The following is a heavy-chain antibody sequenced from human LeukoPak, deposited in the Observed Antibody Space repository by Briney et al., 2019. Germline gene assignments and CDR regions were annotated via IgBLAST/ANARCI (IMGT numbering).Heavy chain of an antibody. J-gene: IGHJ4*02. D-gene: IGHD5-12*01. CDR3: TRDWRNLGYDY. CDR2: IEGDGNRI. Sequence: PGGSLRFSCAASGFTLSAYWMHWVRQAPGKGLMWVSRIEGDGNRITYADSVKGRFTISRDNAKNTLYLQMNSLRAEDTAVYYCTRDWRNLGYDYWGQGTLVTVSS. V-gene: IGHV3-74*01. CDR1: GFTLSAYW.